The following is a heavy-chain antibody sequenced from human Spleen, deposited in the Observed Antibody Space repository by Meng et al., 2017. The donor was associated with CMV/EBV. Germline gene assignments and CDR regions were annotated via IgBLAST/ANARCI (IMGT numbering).Heavy chain of an antibody. CDR2: IKQDGSEK. D-gene: IGHD1/OR15-1a*01. J-gene: IGHJ4*02. CDR3: ARDPTDRVEQYYFDY. V-gene: IGHV3-7*01. Sequence: GESLKISCAASGFTFSSYWMSWVRQAPGKGLEWVASIKQDGSEKYYVDSVKGRFTISRDNSKNTLYLQMNSLRAEDTAVYYCARDPTDRVEQYYFDYWGQGTLVTVSS. CDR1: GFTFSSYW.